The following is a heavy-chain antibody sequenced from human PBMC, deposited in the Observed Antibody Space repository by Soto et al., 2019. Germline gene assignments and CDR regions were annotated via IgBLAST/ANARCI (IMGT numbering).Heavy chain of an antibody. CDR2: MNPGSGHT. J-gene: IGHJ4*02. V-gene: IGHV1-2*02. CDR3: TRAYTVAGGYSKSLPNNV. D-gene: IGHD6-19*01. Sequence: DSVKVSCKSSGYTFTDYYLHWVRQAPGQGLEWMGWMNPGSGHTEYAEKFQGRVTMTRDTSITTAYMELTTLSSDDTAMYYCTRAYTVAGGYSKSLPNNVWGQGPLVTVSS. CDR1: GYTFTDYY.